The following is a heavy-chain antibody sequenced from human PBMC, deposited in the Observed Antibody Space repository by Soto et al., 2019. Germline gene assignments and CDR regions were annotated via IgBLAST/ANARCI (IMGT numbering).Heavy chain of an antibody. V-gene: IGHV4-59*01. J-gene: IGHJ4*02. CDR3: ASGGRSYCSGGSCYDLFDY. D-gene: IGHD2-15*01. CDR1: GGSISSYY. CDR2: IYYSGST. Sequence: SETLSLTCTVSGGSISSYYWSWIRQPPEEGLEWIGYIYYSGSTNYNPSLKSRVTISVDTSKNQFSLKLSSVTAADTAVYYCASGGRSYCSGGSCYDLFDYWGQGTLVTVSS.